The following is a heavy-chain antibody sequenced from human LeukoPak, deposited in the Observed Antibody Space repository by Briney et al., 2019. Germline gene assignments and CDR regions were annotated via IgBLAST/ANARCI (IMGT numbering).Heavy chain of an antibody. Sequence: GESLKISCKGSGYSITSYWIGWVRQMPGKGLEWMGIIYPGDSDTRYSPSFQGQVTISADKSISTAYLQWSSQKASDTAMYYCARRDSGDTIFGVVANDAFDIWGQGTMVTVSS. J-gene: IGHJ3*02. D-gene: IGHD3-3*01. CDR2: IYPGDSDT. CDR3: ARRDSGDTIFGVVANDAFDI. V-gene: IGHV5-51*01. CDR1: GYSITSYW.